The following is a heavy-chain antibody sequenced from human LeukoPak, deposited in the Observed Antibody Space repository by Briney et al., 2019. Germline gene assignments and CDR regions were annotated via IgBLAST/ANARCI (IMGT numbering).Heavy chain of an antibody. CDR2: ISGTGSST. J-gene: IGHJ5*02. D-gene: IGHD2-2*02. CDR1: GFTFSSYS. CDR3: AKASVAIPQYCNS. Sequence: GGSLRLSCAASGFTFSSYSMNWVRQAPGKGLEWGSTISGTGSSTYYADSAKGRFTISRDNSKDTLFLQLNSLTAADTAMYFCAKASVAIPQYCNSWGQGTLVTVSS. V-gene: IGHV3-23*01.